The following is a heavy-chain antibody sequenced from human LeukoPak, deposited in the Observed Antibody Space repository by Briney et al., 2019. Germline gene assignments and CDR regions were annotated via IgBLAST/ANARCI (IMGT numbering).Heavy chain of an antibody. D-gene: IGHD3-10*01. V-gene: IGHV4-34*01. CDR2: INHSGST. J-gene: IGHJ4*02. CDR1: GGSFSGYY. Sequence: SETLSLTCAVYGGSFSGYYWSWIRQPPGKELEWIGEINHSGSTNYNPSLKSRVTISVDTSENQFSLKLSSVTAADTAVYYCARSPSWVRGVTFDYWGQGTLVTVSS. CDR3: ARSPSWVRGVTFDY.